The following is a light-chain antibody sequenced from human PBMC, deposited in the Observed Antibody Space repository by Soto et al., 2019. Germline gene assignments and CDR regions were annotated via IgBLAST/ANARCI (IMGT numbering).Light chain of an antibody. CDR1: SGHSSYI. V-gene: IGLV4-60*02. CDR2: LEGSGSY. CDR3: ETWDSNTHTV. J-gene: IGLJ3*02. Sequence: QLVLTQSSSASASLGSSVKLTCTLSSGHSSYIIAWHQQQPGKAPRYLMKLEGSGSYNKGSGVPDRFSGSSSGADRSLTISKLQFEDEADYYCETWDSNTHTVFGGGTKLTVL.